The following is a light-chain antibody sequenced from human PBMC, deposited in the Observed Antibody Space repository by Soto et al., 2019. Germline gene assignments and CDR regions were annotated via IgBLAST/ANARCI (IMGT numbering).Light chain of an antibody. V-gene: IGLV2-23*02. CDR1: SSDVGNYNL. Sequence: QSVLTQPASVSGSPVQSITISCTGTSSDVGNYNLVSWYQQHPGKAPKLMIYEASKRPSGVSNRFSASKSGITASLTISGLQAEDEADYYCCSYAGGSPLGVFGTGTKVTV. CDR2: EAS. CDR3: CSYAGGSPLGV. J-gene: IGLJ1*01.